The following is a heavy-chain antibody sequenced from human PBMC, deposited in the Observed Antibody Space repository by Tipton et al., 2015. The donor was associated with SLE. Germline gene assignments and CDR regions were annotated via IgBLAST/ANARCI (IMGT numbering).Heavy chain of an antibody. CDR1: GGSVTSFY. J-gene: IGHJ5*02. V-gene: IGHV4-59*08. D-gene: IGHD3-22*01. CDR3: ARHYDSTGFGRDTWFDP. CDR2: IFYTGSA. Sequence: TLSLTCSVSGGSVTSFYWSWIRQPPGKGLEWIGYIFYTGSANYNPSLKSRVTISVDTSKKQLSLKLRSVTAADTAVYYCARHYDSTGFGRDTWFDPWGQGTLVTVSS.